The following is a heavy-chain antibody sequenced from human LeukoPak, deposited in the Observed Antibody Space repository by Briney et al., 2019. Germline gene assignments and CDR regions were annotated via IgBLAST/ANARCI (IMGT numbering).Heavy chain of an antibody. V-gene: IGHV3-74*01. J-gene: IGHJ4*02. Sequence: PGGSLRLSCAASGFTFSSYWMHWVRQAPGKGLVWVSRINTDGSSTSHADSVKGRFTISRDNAKNTLYLQMNSLRAEDTAVYYCARDNPRLGQLVEPTFDYWGQGTLVTVSS. D-gene: IGHD6-6*01. CDR1: GFTFSSYW. CDR3: ARDNPRLGQLVEPTFDY. CDR2: INTDGSST.